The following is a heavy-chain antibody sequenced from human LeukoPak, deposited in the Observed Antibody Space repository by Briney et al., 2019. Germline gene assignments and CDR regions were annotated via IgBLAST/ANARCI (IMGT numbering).Heavy chain of an antibody. V-gene: IGHV3-7*01. D-gene: IGHD5-12*01. Sequence: GGSLSLSCAASGFTFSNYWMTWVRQAPGKGLEWVAHINQDGSEEHYMDSVKARFTISRDNAKNSLSLQMNSLRAEDTAVYYCVRDGGVSGYDLLDYWGRGTLVTVSS. CDR2: INQDGSEE. J-gene: IGHJ4*02. CDR1: GFTFSNYW. CDR3: VRDGGVSGYDLLDY.